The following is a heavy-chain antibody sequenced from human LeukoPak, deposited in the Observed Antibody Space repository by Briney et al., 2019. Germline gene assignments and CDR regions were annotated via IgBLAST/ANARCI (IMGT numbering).Heavy chain of an antibody. CDR1: GYTLTELS. D-gene: IGHD6-19*01. CDR2: FDPEDGET. V-gene: IGHV1-24*01. Sequence: ASVKVSYKVSGYTLTELSMLWVRQAPGRGLEWMGGFDPEDGETIYAQKFQGRVTMTEDTSTDTAYMELNSLRSDDTAVYYCAAEYRWKALGVAGSAFHIWGQGTMVTVSS. CDR3: AAEYRWKALGVAGSAFHI. J-gene: IGHJ3*02.